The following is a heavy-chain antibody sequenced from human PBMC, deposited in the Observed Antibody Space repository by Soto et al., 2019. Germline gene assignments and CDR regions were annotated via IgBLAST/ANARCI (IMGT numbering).Heavy chain of an antibody. J-gene: IGHJ4*02. CDR3: ARVRREYDNSGPVDY. D-gene: IGHD3-22*01. CDR2: IYYGGST. Sequence: QLQLQESGSGLVKPSLTLSLTCAVSGGSISSGDYSWNWIRQPPGKGLEWIGYIYYGGSTYYNPSLQSRVTMSVDRSKNQFSLKLNSVTAADTAVYYCARVRREYDNSGPVDYWGQGTLVTVSS. CDR1: GGSISSGDYS. V-gene: IGHV4-30-2*01.